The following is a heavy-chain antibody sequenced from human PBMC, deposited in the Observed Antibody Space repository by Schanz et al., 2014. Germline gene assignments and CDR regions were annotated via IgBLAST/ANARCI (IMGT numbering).Heavy chain of an antibody. D-gene: IGHD3-10*01. V-gene: IGHV3-30*19. CDR3: ARLPVGYGSGIWDV. CDR2: ISYDGSNK. CDR1: GFTVSSDH. J-gene: IGHJ6*02. Sequence: VQLVESGGGFVQPGGSLGLSCVVSGFTVSSDHMSWVRQAPGKGLEWVAVISYDGSNKYYADSVKGRFTISRDNSKNSLFLQMNSLRVEDTAVYYCARLPVGYGSGIWDVWGQGTSVTVSS.